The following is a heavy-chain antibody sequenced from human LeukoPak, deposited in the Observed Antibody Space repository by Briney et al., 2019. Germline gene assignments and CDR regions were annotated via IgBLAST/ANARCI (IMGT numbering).Heavy chain of an antibody. V-gene: IGHV3-23*01. CDR3: ARKAQYNGHYPLDY. Sequence: GGSLRLSCAASGFTFTSYSMSWVRQAPGKELEWVSGTSDRGDYTYYADSVKGRFTISRDSSKNTLFLQMNSLRAEDTALYFCARKAQYNGHYPLDYWGQGTLVTVSS. D-gene: IGHD1-7*01. CDR1: GFTFTSYS. J-gene: IGHJ4*02. CDR2: TSDRGDYT.